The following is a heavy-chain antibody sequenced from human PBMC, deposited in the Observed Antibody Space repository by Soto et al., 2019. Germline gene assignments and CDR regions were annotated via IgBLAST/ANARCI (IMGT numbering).Heavy chain of an antibody. Sequence: PGGSLRLSCVASGFTFSSYSIVWVRQVPGKGLEWVSYIFTTGTTMYYADSVNGRFTVSRDNAKNSLYLQMNSLRDEDTAVYYCAREAIAVLNWFDPWGQGTLVTVSS. D-gene: IGHD6-19*01. J-gene: IGHJ5*02. CDR2: IFTTGTTM. CDR1: GFTFSSYS. V-gene: IGHV3-48*02. CDR3: AREAIAVLNWFDP.